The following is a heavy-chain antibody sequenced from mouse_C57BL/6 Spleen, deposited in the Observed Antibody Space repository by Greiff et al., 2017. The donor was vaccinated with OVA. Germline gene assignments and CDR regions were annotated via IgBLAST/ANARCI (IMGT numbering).Heavy chain of an antibody. CDR1: GYTFTDYE. Sequence: QVQLQQSGAELVRPGASVTLSCKASGYTFTDYEMHWVKQTPVHGLEWIGAIDPETGGTAYNQKFKGKAILTADKSSSTAYMELRSLTSEDSAVYYCTRVLRDYGRSDAMDYWGQGTSVTVSS. D-gene: IGHD1-1*01. CDR2: IDPETGGT. CDR3: TRVLRDYGRSDAMDY. J-gene: IGHJ4*01. V-gene: IGHV1-15*01.